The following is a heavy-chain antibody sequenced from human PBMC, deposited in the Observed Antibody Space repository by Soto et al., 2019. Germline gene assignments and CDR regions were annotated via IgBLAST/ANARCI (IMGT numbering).Heavy chain of an antibody. CDR3: ARTGTAAAGSNPAWFDP. D-gene: IGHD6-13*01. V-gene: IGHV3-30-3*01. CDR1: GFTFSSYA. CDR2: ISYDGSNK. J-gene: IGHJ5*02. Sequence: GGSLRLSCAASGFTFSSYAMHWVRQAPGKGLEWVAVISYDGSNKYYADSVKGRFTISRDNSKNTLYLQMNSLRAEDTAVYYCARTGTAAAGSNPAWFDPWGQGTLVTVSS.